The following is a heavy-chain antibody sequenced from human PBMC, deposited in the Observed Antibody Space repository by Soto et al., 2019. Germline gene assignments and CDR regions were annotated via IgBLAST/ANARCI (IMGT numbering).Heavy chain of an antibody. CDR1: GGTFSSYA. CDR2: IIPIFGTA. D-gene: IGHD6-13*01. CDR3: ARVSGGSSSWYFWFDP. J-gene: IGHJ5*02. Sequence: GASVKVSFKASGGTFSSYAISWVRQAPGQGLEWMGGIIPIFGTANYAQKFQGRVTITADESTSTAYMELSSLRSEDTAVYYCARVSGGSSSWYFWFDPWGQGTLVTVSS. V-gene: IGHV1-69*13.